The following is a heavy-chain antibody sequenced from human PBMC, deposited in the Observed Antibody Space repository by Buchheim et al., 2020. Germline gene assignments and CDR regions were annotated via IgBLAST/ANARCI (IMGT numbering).Heavy chain of an antibody. V-gene: IGHV4-31*04. CDR2: IYYSGTT. Sequence: QVRLQESGPGRVKPSQTLSLTCNVSGDSISSGADYWSWIRQYPGQGLQWIGNIYYSGTTYYNPSPKSRATISVDRSKHQLSLKMTSVTAADSAMYYCAKCGVSSWEGWFTSWGQGT. CDR1: GDSISSGADY. J-gene: IGHJ5*02. D-gene: IGHD2-21*01. CDR3: AKCGVSSWEGWFTS.